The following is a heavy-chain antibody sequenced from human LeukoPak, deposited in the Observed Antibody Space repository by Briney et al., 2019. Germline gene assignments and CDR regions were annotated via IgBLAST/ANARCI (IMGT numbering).Heavy chain of an antibody. CDR2: INHSGST. CDR3: AKLGYCSSTSCS. J-gene: IGHJ5*02. V-gene: IGHV4-34*01. CDR1: GGSFSGYN. Sequence: PSETLSLTCAVYGGSFSGYNWSWIRQPPGKGLEWIGEINHSGSTNYNPSLKSRVTISVDTSKNQFSLKLSSVTAADTAVYYCAKLGYCSSTSCSWGQGTLVTVSS. D-gene: IGHD2-2*01.